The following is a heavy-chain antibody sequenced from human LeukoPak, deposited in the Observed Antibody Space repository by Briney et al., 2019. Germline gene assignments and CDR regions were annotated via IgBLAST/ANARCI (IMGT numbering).Heavy chain of an antibody. J-gene: IGHJ4*02. CDR3: ARDPQRIAVAGFDY. Sequence: GASVKVSCKASGYTFTSYAMHWVRQAPGQRLEWMGWINAGNGNTRYSQKFQGRVTITRDTSVSTAYMELSSLRSEDTAVYYCARDPQRIAVAGFDYWGQGTLVTVSS. CDR1: GYTFTSYA. V-gene: IGHV1-3*01. D-gene: IGHD6-19*01. CDR2: INAGNGNT.